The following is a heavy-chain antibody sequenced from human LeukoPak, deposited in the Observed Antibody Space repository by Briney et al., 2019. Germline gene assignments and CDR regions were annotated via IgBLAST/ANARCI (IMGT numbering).Heavy chain of an antibody. CDR1: GFTFSSYS. V-gene: IGHV3-21*01. CDR3: ARAYSGSYYDAFDI. Sequence: PGGSLRLSCAASGFTFSSYSMNWFRPAPGEGLGWGSSISSSSSYIYYADSVKGRFTISRDNARNSLYLQMNSLRAEDTAVYYCARAYSGSYYDAFDIWGQGTMVTVSS. J-gene: IGHJ3*02. CDR2: ISSSSSYI. D-gene: IGHD1-26*01.